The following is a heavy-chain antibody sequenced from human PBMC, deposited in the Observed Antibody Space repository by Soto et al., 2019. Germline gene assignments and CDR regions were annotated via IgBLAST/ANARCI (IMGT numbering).Heavy chain of an antibody. J-gene: IGHJ4*02. CDR1: GFTFSTYW. CDR2: INRDGTGT. V-gene: IGHV3-74*03. D-gene: IGHD3-3*01. Sequence: GGSLRLSCAASGFTFSTYWMHWVRQAPGKGLVWVSRINRDGTGTTYAESVKGRFTISRDNTKNTLYLQMNSLRVEDTAVYYCGPLGNFGVVMGHWGQGTLVTVSS. CDR3: GPLGNFGVVMGH.